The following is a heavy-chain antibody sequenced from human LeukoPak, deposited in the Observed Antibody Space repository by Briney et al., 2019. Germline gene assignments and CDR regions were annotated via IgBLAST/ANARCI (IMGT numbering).Heavy chain of an antibody. Sequence: GGSLRLSCAASGFTFSSYRMNWVRQAPGKGLEWVSCISSSSSYICYADSVKGRFTVSRDNAKNSLYLQMDSLRAEDTAVYYCAVNGGYFDSSGYYSGWGQGTLVTVSS. J-gene: IGHJ4*02. CDR2: ISSSSSYI. CDR3: AVNGGYFDSSGYYSG. D-gene: IGHD3-22*01. V-gene: IGHV3-21*01. CDR1: GFTFSSYR.